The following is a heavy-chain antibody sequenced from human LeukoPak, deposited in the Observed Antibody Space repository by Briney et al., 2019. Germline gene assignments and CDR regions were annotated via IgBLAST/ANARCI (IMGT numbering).Heavy chain of an antibody. CDR3: AHFKGGSFDF. J-gene: IGHJ3*01. CDR2: IYYSGNT. V-gene: IGHV4-39*01. CDR1: GGSISSSNYY. Sequence: TSETLSLTCTVSGGSISSSNYYWGWIRQPPGKGLEWIGSIYYSGNTYYNPSLKSRVTISVDTSRNQFSLKLTSVTAAVTAVYYCAHFKGGSFDFWGQGTMVTVSS. D-gene: IGHD1-26*01.